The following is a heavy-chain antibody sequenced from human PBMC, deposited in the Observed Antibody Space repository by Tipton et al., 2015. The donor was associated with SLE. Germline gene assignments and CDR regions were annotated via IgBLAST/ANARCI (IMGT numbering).Heavy chain of an antibody. J-gene: IGHJ6*03. D-gene: IGHD6-19*01. CDR1: GGSFSGYY. CDR2: INHSGST. Sequence: TLSLTCAVYGGSFSGYYWSWIRQPPGKGLEWIGEINHSGSTNYNPSLKSRVTISVDTSKNQFSLKLSSVTAADTAVYYCARDFYSSGSYYYYYMDVWGKGTTVTVPS. V-gene: IGHV4-34*01. CDR3: ARDFYSSGSYYYYYMDV.